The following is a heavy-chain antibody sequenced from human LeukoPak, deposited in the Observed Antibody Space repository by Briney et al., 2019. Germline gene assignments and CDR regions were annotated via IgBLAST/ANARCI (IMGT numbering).Heavy chain of an antibody. V-gene: IGHV1-69*10. J-gene: IGHJ6*02. D-gene: IGHD2-2*01. CDR1: GGTFSSYA. Sequence: SVKVSCKASGGTFSSYAISWVRQAPGQGLGWMGGIIPILGIANYAQKFQGRVTITADKSTSTAYMELSSLRSEDTAVYYCARSDLCSSTSCYGSEYYYGMDVWGQGTTVTVSS. CDR2: IIPILGIA. CDR3: ARSDLCSSTSCYGSEYYYGMDV.